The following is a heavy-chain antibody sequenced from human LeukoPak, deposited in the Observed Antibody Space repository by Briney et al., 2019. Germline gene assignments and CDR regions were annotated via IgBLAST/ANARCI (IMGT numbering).Heavy chain of an antibody. CDR2: IYPGDSDT. CDR1: GYSFTTYW. V-gene: IGHV5-51*01. J-gene: IGHJ4*02. Sequence: GESLKISCKASGYSFTTYWIGWVRQAPGKGLEWMGIIYPGDSDTKYSPSFQGQVTISADKSISTAYLQWSSLKASDTAMYFCARRDYYYDSSGYLFDYWGQGTLVTVSS. CDR3: ARRDYYYDSSGYLFDY. D-gene: IGHD3-22*01.